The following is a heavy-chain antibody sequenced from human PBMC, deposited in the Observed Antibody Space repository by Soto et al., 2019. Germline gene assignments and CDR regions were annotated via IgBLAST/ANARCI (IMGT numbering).Heavy chain of an antibody. CDR3: ARAGYSSGWYGYAEYFQH. CDR2: INHSGST. CDR1: GGSFSGYY. D-gene: IGHD6-19*01. J-gene: IGHJ1*01. V-gene: IGHV4-34*01. Sequence: PSETLSLTCAVYGGSFSGYYWSWIRQPPGKGLEWIGEINHSGSTNYNPSLKSRVTISVDTSKNQFSLKLSSVTAADTAVYYCARAGYSSGWYGYAEYFQHWGQGTLVTVSS.